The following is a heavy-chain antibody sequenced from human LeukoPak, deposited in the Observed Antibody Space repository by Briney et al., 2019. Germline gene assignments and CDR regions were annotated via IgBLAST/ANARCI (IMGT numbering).Heavy chain of an antibody. D-gene: IGHD5-12*01. V-gene: IGHV3-15*01. CDR2: IKSKADGGAK. Sequence: PGGSLRLSCEASKFTLSSAWMSWVRQPPGKGLEWVGRIKSKADGGAKDYAAPVKDRFTVSRDDSENIFYLQMNSLKTEDTGVYYCTTAPYDGKDYWGQGTLVTVSS. J-gene: IGHJ1*01. CDR3: TTAPYDGKDY. CDR1: KFTLSSAW.